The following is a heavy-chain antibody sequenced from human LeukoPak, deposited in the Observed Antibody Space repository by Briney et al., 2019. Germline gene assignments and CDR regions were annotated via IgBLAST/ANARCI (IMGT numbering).Heavy chain of an antibody. J-gene: IGHJ4*02. CDR3: AEEGSMIVVVTKPDY. Sequence: PGGSLRLSCAASGFTFSSYWMSWVRQAPGKGLEWVANIKQDGSEKYYVDSVKGRFTISRDNAKNSLYLQMNSLRAEDTAVYYCAEEGSMIVVVTKPDYWGQGTLVTVSS. CDR2: IKQDGSEK. CDR1: GFTFSSYW. D-gene: IGHD3-22*01. V-gene: IGHV3-7*01.